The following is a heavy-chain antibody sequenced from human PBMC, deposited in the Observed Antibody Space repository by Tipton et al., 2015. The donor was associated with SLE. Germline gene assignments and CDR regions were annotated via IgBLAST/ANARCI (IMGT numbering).Heavy chain of an antibody. V-gene: IGHV4-59*01. CDR2: IYYGGTA. Sequence: TLSLTCTVSGGSISTYYWSWIRQPPGRGLEWIGFIYYGGTANNNPSLKSRVTISVDRSKNQLSLRLSSVTAADTAVYYCARSEYSDGLLDYWGQGTLVTVSS. CDR1: GGSISTYY. CDR3: ARSEYSDGLLDY. J-gene: IGHJ4*02. D-gene: IGHD5-12*01.